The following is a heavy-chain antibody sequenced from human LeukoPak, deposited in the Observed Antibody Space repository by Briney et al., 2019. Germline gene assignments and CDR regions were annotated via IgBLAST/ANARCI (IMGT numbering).Heavy chain of an antibody. D-gene: IGHD5-18*01. J-gene: IGHJ4*02. CDR1: GFTFSSYA. Sequence: GGSLRLSCAASGFTFSSYAMSWVRQAPGKGLEWVSAISGSGGSTYYADSVKGRFTISRDNSKNTLYLQMNSLRAEDTAVYYCAKCGVGSYDYSGFDYWGQGTLVTVSS. V-gene: IGHV3-23*01. CDR2: ISGSGGST. CDR3: AKCGVGSYDYSGFDY.